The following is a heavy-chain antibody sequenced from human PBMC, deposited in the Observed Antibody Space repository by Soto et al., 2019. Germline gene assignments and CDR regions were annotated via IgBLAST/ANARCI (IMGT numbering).Heavy chain of an antibody. CDR2: IKEDGSEK. Sequence: PGGSLRLSCAASGFIFSHYLMSWVRQAPGKGLEWVSTIKEDGSEKYYVDSVKGRFTVSRDNAKNTLYLQMNSLRAEDTAVYYCARGIAAAGTYGDYFDYWGQGTLVTVSS. V-gene: IGHV3-7*05. CDR1: GFIFSHYL. CDR3: ARGIAAAGTYGDYFDY. J-gene: IGHJ4*02. D-gene: IGHD6-13*01.